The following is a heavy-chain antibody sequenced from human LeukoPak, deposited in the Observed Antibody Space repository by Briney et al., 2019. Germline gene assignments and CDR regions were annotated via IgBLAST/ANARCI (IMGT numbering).Heavy chain of an antibody. J-gene: IGHJ4*02. CDR1: GFTLSSYA. D-gene: IGHD2-21*01. Sequence: GGSLRLSCAASGFTLSSYAMSWVRQAPGKGLEWVSAISDSGNTYHADSVKGRFTISRDSSKNTLFLQMSRLRPEDAAVYYCAKAPVTTCRGAYCYPFDYWGQGTLVTVSS. CDR3: AKAPVTTCRGAYCYPFDY. CDR2: ISDSGNT. V-gene: IGHV3-23*01.